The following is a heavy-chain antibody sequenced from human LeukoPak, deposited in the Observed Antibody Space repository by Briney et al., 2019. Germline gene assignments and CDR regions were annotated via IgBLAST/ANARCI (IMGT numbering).Heavy chain of an antibody. V-gene: IGHV3-11*06. CDR1: GFTFSDYY. D-gene: IGHD5-18*01. J-gene: IGHJ4*02. Sequence: PGGSLRLSCAASGFTFSDYYMSWIRQAPGKGLEWVSYISSSSSYTNYADSVKGRFTISRDNPKNTLYLQMNSLRAEDTAVYYCAKDRYSYAFEYFDSWGQGTLVTVSS. CDR3: AKDRYSYAFEYFDS. CDR2: ISSSSSYT.